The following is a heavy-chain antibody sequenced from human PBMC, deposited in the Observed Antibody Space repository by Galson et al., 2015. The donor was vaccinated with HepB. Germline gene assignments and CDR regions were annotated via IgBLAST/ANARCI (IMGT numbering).Heavy chain of an antibody. D-gene: IGHD6-19*01. J-gene: IGHJ5*02. CDR1: GYTFTSYG. Sequence: SCKASGYTFTSYGISWVRQAPGQGLEWMGWISAYNGNTNYAQKLQGRVTMTTDTSTSTAYMELRSLRSDDTAVYYCARDLEIAVAGNGFDPWGQGTLVTVSS. V-gene: IGHV1-18*04. CDR3: ARDLEIAVAGNGFDP. CDR2: ISAYNGNT.